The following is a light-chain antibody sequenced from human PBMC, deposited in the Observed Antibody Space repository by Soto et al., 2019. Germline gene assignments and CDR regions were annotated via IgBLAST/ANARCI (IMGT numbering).Light chain of an antibody. J-gene: IGKJ4*01. V-gene: IGKV3-11*01. CDR2: DAS. Sequence: EIVLTQSPATLSLSPGERATLSCRASQSVSSYLAWYQQKPGQAPRLLIYDASNRATGIPARFSGSGSGTDFTLTISSLEPEDFVVYYCQQHSNWPPLTFGGGTKVEIK. CDR1: QSVSSY. CDR3: QQHSNWPPLT.